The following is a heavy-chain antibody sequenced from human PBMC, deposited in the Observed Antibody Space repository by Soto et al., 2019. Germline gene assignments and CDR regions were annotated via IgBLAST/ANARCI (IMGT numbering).Heavy chain of an antibody. D-gene: IGHD3-10*01. V-gene: IGHV1-18*01. J-gene: IGHJ4*02. CDR1: GYTFTSYG. Sequence: ASVKVSCKASGYTFTSYGISWVRQAPGQGLEWMGWISAYNGNTDYAQRLQGRVTMTTDTSTSTAYMELRSLRSDDTAVYYCARVPGVLLWFGELSSYFDYWGQGTLVTVSS. CDR2: ISAYNGNT. CDR3: ARVPGVLLWFGELSSYFDY.